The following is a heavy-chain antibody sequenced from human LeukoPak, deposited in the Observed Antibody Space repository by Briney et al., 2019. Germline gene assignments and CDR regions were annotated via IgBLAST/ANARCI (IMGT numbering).Heavy chain of an antibody. D-gene: IGHD2-15*01. CDR3: AKAVVVVVAATRFDY. J-gene: IGHJ4*02. CDR2: ISGGGGST. Sequence: GGSLRLSCAASGFTFSSYAMSWVRQAPGKGLEWVSAISGGGGSTYYVDSVKGRLTISRDNSKNTLYLQMNSLRTEDTAVYYCAKAVVVVVAATRFDYWGQGILVTVSS. V-gene: IGHV3-23*01. CDR1: GFTFSSYA.